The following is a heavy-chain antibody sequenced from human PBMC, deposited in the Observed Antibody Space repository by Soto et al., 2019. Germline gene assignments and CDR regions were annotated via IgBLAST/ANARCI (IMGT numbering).Heavy chain of an antibody. Sequence: QLQLQESGPGLVKPSETLSLTCNVCGASTDSTIHYWAWIRQSPGKGLEWIGSISHSGSTHYNPSLKSRITISADKSKNQFSLTLTTVTPADTAVYFCARHMDYNILTGYFDWGQGTLVTVS. CDR1: GASTDSTIHY. CDR2: ISHSGST. V-gene: IGHV4-39*01. CDR3: ARHMDYNILTGYFD. D-gene: IGHD3-9*01. J-gene: IGHJ4*02.